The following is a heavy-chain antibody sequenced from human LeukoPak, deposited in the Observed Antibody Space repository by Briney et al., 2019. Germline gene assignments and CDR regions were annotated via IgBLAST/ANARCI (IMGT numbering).Heavy chain of an antibody. Sequence: GGSLRLSCAASGFTFSSYWMDWVRQAPGKGLEWVANIKQDGSEKYYVDSVKGRFTISRDNAKNSLYLQMNSLRAEDTAVYYCARKYSSSWPYYYYYGMDVWGQGTTVTVSS. CDR2: IKQDGSEK. CDR3: ARKYSSSWPYYYYYGMDV. CDR1: GFTFSSYW. J-gene: IGHJ6*02. D-gene: IGHD6-13*01. V-gene: IGHV3-7*01.